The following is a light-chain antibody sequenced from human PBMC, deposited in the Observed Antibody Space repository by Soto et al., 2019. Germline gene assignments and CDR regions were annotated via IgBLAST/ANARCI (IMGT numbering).Light chain of an antibody. V-gene: IGKV1-39*01. Sequence: IQMTQSPSALAASVGETGTSTCLASQSISSYLNWYQQKPGKAPKVLIYDASSLQSGVPSRFRGSGSGTEFSLTISSLQFDDSAIYYCQQYVSLPINFGQGTRLEIK. CDR3: QQYVSLPIN. CDR1: QSISSY. CDR2: DAS. J-gene: IGKJ5*01.